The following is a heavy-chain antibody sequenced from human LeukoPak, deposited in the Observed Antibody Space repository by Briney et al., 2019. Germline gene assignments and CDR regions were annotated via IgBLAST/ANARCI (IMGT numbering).Heavy chain of an antibody. Sequence: SETLSLTCTVSGGSISNYYWSWIRQPPGKGLEWIGYIYYSGTTNIHPSLKSRLIVSLDMSKNKFSLNLTSVTAADTAVYYCARSIYNDQGTFDYWGQGAPVTVSS. CDR2: IYYSGTT. J-gene: IGHJ4*02. D-gene: IGHD3-16*02. CDR3: ARSIYNDQGTFDY. CDR1: GGSISNYY. V-gene: IGHV4-59*01.